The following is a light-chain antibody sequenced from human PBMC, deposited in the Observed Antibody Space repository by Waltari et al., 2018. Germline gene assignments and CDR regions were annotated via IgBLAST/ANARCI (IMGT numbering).Light chain of an antibody. J-gene: IGLJ3*02. V-gene: IGLV1-44*01. CDR3: AAWDDSLNGLV. CDR1: SSNIGSNT. CDR2: SNN. Sequence: QSVLTQPPSASGTPGQRVTISCSGSSSNIGSNTVNWYQQLPGTAPKLFSYSNNQRPSGVPDRFSSSKSGTSASLAISGLQSEDEADYYWAAWDDSLNGLVFGGGTKLTVL.